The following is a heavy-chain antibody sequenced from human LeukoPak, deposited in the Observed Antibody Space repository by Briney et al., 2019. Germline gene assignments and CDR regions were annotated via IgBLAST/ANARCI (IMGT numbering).Heavy chain of an antibody. J-gene: IGHJ4*02. CDR1: GFTVSNEY. D-gene: IGHD3-22*01. CDR2: IYKDGSA. V-gene: IGHV3-53*01. Sequence: GGSLRLSCAASGFTVSNEYMTGVRQAPGKGLEWLSVIYKDGSAYYADSVKGRFTISRDNSKNTVYLQMNRLRAEDTAVYYCAKMVVITGTDYFDYWGQGTLVTVSS. CDR3: AKMVVITGTDYFDY.